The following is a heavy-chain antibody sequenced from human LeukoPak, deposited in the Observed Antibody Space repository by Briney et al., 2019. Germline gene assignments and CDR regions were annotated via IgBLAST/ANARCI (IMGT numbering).Heavy chain of an antibody. CDR2: ISSSGSTI. D-gene: IGHD6-6*01. CDR3: ARLYSSSSGLRASDY. V-gene: IGHV3-48*03. CDR1: GFTFSSYE. Sequence: LPGGSLRLSCAASGFTFSSYEMNWVRQAPGKGREWVSYISSSGSTIFYADSVKGRFTISRDNAKNSLYLQMNSLRAEDTAVYYCARLYSSSSGLRASDYCGQGTLVTVSS. J-gene: IGHJ4*02.